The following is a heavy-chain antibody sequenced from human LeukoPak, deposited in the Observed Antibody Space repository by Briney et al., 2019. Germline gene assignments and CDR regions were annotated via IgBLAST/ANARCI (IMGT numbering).Heavy chain of an antibody. Sequence: SVKVSCKASGGTFSSYSITWVRQAPGQGLEWMGRIIPILDVVNYAQNFQGRATITADKTTSTAYMELRSLTSEDTAVYYCAKDGEVYSSSSPYPVYWGQGTLVTVSS. CDR2: IIPILDVV. V-gene: IGHV1-69*04. CDR1: GGTFSSYS. CDR3: AKDGEVYSSSSPYPVY. D-gene: IGHD6-6*01. J-gene: IGHJ4*02.